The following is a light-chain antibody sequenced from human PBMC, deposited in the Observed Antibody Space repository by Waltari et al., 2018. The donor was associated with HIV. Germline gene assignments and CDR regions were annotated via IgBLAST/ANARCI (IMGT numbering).Light chain of an antibody. CDR1: QSLSSTY. CDR3: QYLET. Sequence: IVLTQSPGPLSLSPGDRATLPCMATQSLSSTYLSWYQQNPGQAPWLLIFGVASRATGIPGRFSGFESRTNFTLTISRLEPEDSAVYYCQYLETFGQGTKMEIK. V-gene: IGKV3-20*01. J-gene: IGKJ1*01. CDR2: GVA.